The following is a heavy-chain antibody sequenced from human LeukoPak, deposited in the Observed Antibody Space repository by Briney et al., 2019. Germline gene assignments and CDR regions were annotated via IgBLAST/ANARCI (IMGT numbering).Heavy chain of an antibody. CDR3: AGEDYDTDY. V-gene: IGHV4-34*01. D-gene: IGHD3-22*01. CDR2: INHSGST. CDR1: GGSFSGYY. J-gene: IGHJ4*02. Sequence: SETLSLTCAVYGGSFSGYYWSWIRQPPEKGLEWIGEINHSGSTNYNPSLKSRVTISVDTSKNQFSLKLSSVTAADTAVYYCAGEDYDTDYWGQGTLVTVSS.